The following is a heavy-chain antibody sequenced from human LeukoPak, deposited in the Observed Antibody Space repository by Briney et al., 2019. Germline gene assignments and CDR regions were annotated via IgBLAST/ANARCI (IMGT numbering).Heavy chain of an antibody. J-gene: IGHJ4*02. CDR2: IYYSGST. V-gene: IGHV4-38-2*01. CDR3: ARLPRLTGVDY. D-gene: IGHD7-27*01. CDR1: GYSISSGYY. Sequence: SSETLSLTCAVSGYSISSGYYWGWIRQPPGKGLEWIGSIYYSGSTYYNPSLKSRVTISVDTSKNQFSLKLSSVTAADTAVYYCARLPRLTGVDYWGQGTLVTVSS.